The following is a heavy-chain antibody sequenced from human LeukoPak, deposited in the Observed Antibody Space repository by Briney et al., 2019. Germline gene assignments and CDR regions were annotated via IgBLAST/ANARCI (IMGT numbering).Heavy chain of an antibody. CDR3: ARHVTLGLQTATPAYGMDV. CDR1: GRPKRRYY. D-gene: IGHD5-18*01. J-gene: IGHJ6*04. V-gene: IGHV4-59*08. CDR2: IYYSGSA. Sequence: SDPLSLICSVWGRPKRRYYGLGPRHPRGGGRVGIGYIYYSGSANYNPTLPRRVTISVDTSKNQISLKLRSVAAAATAVYYCARHVTLGLQTATPAYGMDVSGEGSTVTVSS.